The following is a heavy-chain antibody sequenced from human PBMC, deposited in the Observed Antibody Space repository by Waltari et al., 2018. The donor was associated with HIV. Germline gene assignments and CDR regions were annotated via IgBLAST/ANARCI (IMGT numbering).Heavy chain of an antibody. J-gene: IGHJ4*02. CDR1: GFTFSSYW. CDR3: ARRGGRSSPLGY. D-gene: IGHD6-13*01. Sequence: EVQLVESGGGLVQPGGSLRLSCAASGFTFSSYWMSWVRQAPGKGGEWVANINRDVSEIYYVDAVKGRFTISRDNAKNSLYLQMNSLRAEDTAVYFCARRGGRSSPLGYWGQGTLVTVSS. CDR2: INRDVSEI. V-gene: IGHV3-7*01.